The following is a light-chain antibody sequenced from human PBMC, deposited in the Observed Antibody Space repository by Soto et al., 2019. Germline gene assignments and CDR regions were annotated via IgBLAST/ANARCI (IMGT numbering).Light chain of an antibody. V-gene: IGKV1-5*03. Sequence: DIQMTQSPSTLSGSVGGRVTITCRASQTISSWLAWYQQKPGKAPKLLIYKASTLKSGVPSRFSGSGSGTEFTLTISSLQPDDFATYYCQHYNSYPEPFGQGTKVDIK. CDR3: QHYNSYPEP. CDR2: KAS. CDR1: QTISSW. J-gene: IGKJ1*01.